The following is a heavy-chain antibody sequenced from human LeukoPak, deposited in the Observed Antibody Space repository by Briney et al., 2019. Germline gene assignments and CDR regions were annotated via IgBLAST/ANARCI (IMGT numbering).Heavy chain of an antibody. CDR3: ARDLPLHYDFWSGHMLSPPPRSFDI. J-gene: IGHJ3*02. Sequence: GGSLRLSCAASGFTFSSYAMSWVRQAPGKGLEWVSSISGSGGSTYYADSVKGRFTISRDNAKNSLYLQMNSLRAEDTAVYYCARDLPLHYDFWSGHMLSPPPRSFDIWGQGTMVTVSS. V-gene: IGHV3-23*01. D-gene: IGHD3-3*01. CDR1: GFTFSSYA. CDR2: ISGSGGST.